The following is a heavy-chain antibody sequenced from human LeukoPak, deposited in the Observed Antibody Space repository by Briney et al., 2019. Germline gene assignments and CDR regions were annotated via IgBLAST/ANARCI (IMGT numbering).Heavy chain of an antibody. CDR1: GYTFTGYY. V-gene: IGHV1-2*02. J-gene: IGHJ4*02. D-gene: IGHD1-26*01. Sequence: ASVKVSRKASGYTFTGYYMHWVRQAPGQGLEWMGWINPNSGGTNYAQKFQGRVTMTRDTSISTAYMELSRLRSDDTAVYYCARDMEVGATTSDDYWGQGTLVTVSS. CDR2: INPNSGGT. CDR3: ARDMEVGATTSDDY.